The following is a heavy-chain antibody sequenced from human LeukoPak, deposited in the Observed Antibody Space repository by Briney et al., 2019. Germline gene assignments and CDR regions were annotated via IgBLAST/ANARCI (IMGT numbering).Heavy chain of an antibody. CDR1: GFTFSGYG. J-gene: IGHJ4*02. V-gene: IGHV3-23*01. Sequence: GGSLRLSCAASGFTFSGYGMSWVRQAPGKGLEWVSAISGSGGSTYYADSVKGRFTISRDNSKNTLYLQMNSLRAEDTAVYYCAKGLKLRYFDWLAGYYFDYWGQGTLVTVSS. D-gene: IGHD3-9*01. CDR2: ISGSGGST. CDR3: AKGLKLRYFDWLAGYYFDY.